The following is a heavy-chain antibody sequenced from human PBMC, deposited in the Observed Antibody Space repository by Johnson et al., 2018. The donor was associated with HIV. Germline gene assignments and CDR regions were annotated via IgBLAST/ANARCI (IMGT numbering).Heavy chain of an antibody. CDR1: GFSFDDYG. V-gene: IGHV3-20*04. Sequence: MQLVESGGGLVQPGRSLRLSCAASGFSFDDYGMSWVRQAPGQGLEWVDGINWNGVSTGYADSVKGRFNISRDNAKNSLYRQMNSLGAEDTALYYCARVGVSGYDLAAFDIWGRGTMVTVSS. CDR3: ARVGVSGYDLAAFDI. CDR2: INWNGVST. D-gene: IGHD5-12*01. J-gene: IGHJ3*02.